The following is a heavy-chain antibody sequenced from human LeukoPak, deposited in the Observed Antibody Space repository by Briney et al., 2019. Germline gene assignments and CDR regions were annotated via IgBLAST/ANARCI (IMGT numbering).Heavy chain of an antibody. J-gene: IGHJ4*02. Sequence: GRSLRLSCAASGFTFSSYAMHWVRQAPGKGLEWVSSISSSSSYIYYADSVKGRFTISRDNAKNSLYLQMNSLRAEDTAVYYCARVCRYSGYDWDYWGQGTLVTVSS. D-gene: IGHD5-12*01. CDR1: GFTFSSYA. CDR2: ISSSSSYI. V-gene: IGHV3-21*01. CDR3: ARVCRYSGYDWDY.